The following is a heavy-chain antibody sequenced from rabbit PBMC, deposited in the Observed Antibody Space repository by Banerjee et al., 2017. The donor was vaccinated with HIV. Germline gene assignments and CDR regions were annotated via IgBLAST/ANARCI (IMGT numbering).Heavy chain of an antibody. D-gene: IGHD1-1*01. Sequence: QQLVESGGGLVEPGASLTLTCKASGFSFSSGYDMCWVRQAPGKGLEWIACIGTGTASTYYASWAKGRFTISKTSSTTVTLQMTSLTAADTATYFCARATATSTYGNYGMDLWGQGTLVTVS. V-gene: IGHV1S40*01. CDR2: IGTGTAST. CDR3: ARATATSTYGNYGMDL. J-gene: IGHJ6*01. CDR1: GFSFSSGYD.